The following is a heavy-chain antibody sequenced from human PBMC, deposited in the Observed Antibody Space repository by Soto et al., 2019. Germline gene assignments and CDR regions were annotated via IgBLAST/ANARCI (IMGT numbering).Heavy chain of an antibody. V-gene: IGHV5-51*01. D-gene: IGHD1-26*01. Sequence: GESLKISCKGSGYIFTSYWIAWVRQMPGKGLEWMGIIYPGDSDTRYSPSFQGQVAISADKSISTAYLQWSSLKASDTAMYYCARYSIVGAPGDFDYWGQGTLVTVSS. J-gene: IGHJ4*02. CDR3: ARYSIVGAPGDFDY. CDR2: IYPGDSDT. CDR1: GYIFTSYW.